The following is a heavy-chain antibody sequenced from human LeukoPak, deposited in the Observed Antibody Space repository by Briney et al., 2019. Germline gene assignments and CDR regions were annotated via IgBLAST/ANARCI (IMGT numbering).Heavy chain of an antibody. CDR3: ARGHSSSWYKN. D-gene: IGHD6-13*01. J-gene: IGHJ4*02. V-gene: IGHV4-34*01. CDR2: INHSGST. CDR1: GESFSGYY. Sequence: PSETLSLTCAVYGESFSGYYWSWIRQPPGKGLEWIGEINHSGSTNYNPSLKSRVTIAVDTSKNQFSLKLSSVTAADTAVYYCARGHSSSWYKNWGQGTLVTVSS.